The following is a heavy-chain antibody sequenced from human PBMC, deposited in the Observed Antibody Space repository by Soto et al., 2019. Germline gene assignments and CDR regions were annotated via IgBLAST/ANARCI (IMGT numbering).Heavy chain of an antibody. CDR2: ISYDSTKT. Sequence: GSLRLSCAASGFTFNSYGMHWVRQGPGNGLEWVAFISYDSTKTYYADSVKGRFTISRDNSNSALYVQMNSLTGEDTAVYYCARTRSAWSDFHYYSLDVWGQGTTVTVSS. V-gene: IGHV3-30*03. D-gene: IGHD1-26*01. J-gene: IGHJ6*02. CDR1: GFTFNSYG. CDR3: ARTRSAWSDFHYYSLDV.